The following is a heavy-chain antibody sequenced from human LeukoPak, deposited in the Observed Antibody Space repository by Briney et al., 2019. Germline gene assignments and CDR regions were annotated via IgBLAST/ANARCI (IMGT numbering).Heavy chain of an antibody. CDR1: GFTFSSYG. CDR3: ARDRGSYRNFDWFDP. Sequence: PGGSLRLSCAASGFTFSSYGMHWVRQAPGKGLEWVAVIWYDGGNKYYADSVKGRFTISRDNSKNTLDLQMYSLRAEDTAVYYCARDRGSYRNFDWFDPWGQGTLVTVSS. V-gene: IGHV3-33*01. J-gene: IGHJ5*02. CDR2: IWYDGGNK. D-gene: IGHD1-26*01.